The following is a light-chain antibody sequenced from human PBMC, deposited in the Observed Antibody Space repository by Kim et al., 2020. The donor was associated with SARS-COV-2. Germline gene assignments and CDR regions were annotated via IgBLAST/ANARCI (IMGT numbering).Light chain of an antibody. J-gene: IGKJ5*01. CDR3: HQRAAWPNT. CDR2: DAW. CDR1: QNVGIN. V-gene: IGKV3-11*01. Sequence: WSPGERATLSCRSSQNVGINLAWYQQKPGQAPRLLIFDAWRRASGISARFTGSGSVTDFTLTISDLELEDFAVYHCHQRAAWPNTFGQGTRLEIK.